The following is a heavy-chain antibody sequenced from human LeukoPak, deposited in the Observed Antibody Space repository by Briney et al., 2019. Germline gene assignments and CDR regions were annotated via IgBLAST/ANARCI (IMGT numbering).Heavy chain of an antibody. J-gene: IGHJ4*02. CDR3: ARDLLDSSGYYTTFGY. Sequence: ASVKVSCKASGYTFTGYYMRWVRQAPGQGLEWMGWMNPNSGGTNYAQKFQGRVTMTRDTSISTAYMELSRLRSDDTAVYYCARDLLDSSGYYTTFGYWGQGTLVTVSS. CDR1: GYTFTGYY. V-gene: IGHV1-2*02. D-gene: IGHD3-22*01. CDR2: MNPNSGGT.